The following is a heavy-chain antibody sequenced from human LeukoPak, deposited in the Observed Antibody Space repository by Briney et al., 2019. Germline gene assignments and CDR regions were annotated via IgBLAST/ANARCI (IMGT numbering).Heavy chain of an antibody. J-gene: IGHJ4*02. CDR1: GFTFDDYA. V-gene: IGHV3-9*01. D-gene: IGHD3-10*01. CDR3: AREYYYGSGSTDFDY. CDR2: ISWNSGSI. Sequence: GGSLRLSCAASGFTFDDYAMHWVRQAPGKGLEWVSGISWNSGSIGYADSVKGRFTISRDNAKNSLYLQMNSLRAEDTALYYCAREYYYGSGSTDFDYWGQGTLVTVSS.